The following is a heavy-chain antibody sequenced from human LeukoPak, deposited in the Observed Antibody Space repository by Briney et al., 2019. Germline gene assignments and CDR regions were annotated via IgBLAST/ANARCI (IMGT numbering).Heavy chain of an antibody. CDR2: IYTSGST. Sequence: SETLSLTCTVSGGSISSYYWSWIRQPAGKGLEWIGRIYTSGSTNNNPSLKSRVTMSVDTSKNQFSLKLSSVTAADTAVYYCARAQGGYGYYYYYYMDVWGKGTTVTISS. V-gene: IGHV4-4*07. CDR3: ARAQGGYGYYYYYYMDV. D-gene: IGHD5-12*01. CDR1: GGSISSYY. J-gene: IGHJ6*03.